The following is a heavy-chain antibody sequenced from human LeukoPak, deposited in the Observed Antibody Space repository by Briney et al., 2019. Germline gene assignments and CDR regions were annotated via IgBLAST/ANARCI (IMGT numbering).Heavy chain of an antibody. CDR1: GGSINSNQ. CDR3: ARSVEGYCSGGSCYSYYYYMDV. Sequence: SETLSLTCTGSGGSINSNQWSWIRQPPGKALEGIGNIYSSRSANYNTALKRRAMISGATTKNQFSLMRSPVIAAYTAVYYCARSVEGYCSGGSCYSYYYYMDVWGKGTTVTVSS. V-gene: IGHV4-59*01. J-gene: IGHJ6*03. D-gene: IGHD2-15*01. CDR2: IYSSRSA.